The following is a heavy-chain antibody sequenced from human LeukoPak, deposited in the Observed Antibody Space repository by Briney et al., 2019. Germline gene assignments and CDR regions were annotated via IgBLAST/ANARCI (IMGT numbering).Heavy chain of an antibody. CDR3: ARQRRSPMVRSPNWFDP. Sequence: PSETLSLTCTVSGGSISSGSYHWSWIRQPAGKGLEWIGRIYTSGSTNYNPSLKSRVTISVNTSKNQFSLKLSSVTAADTAVYYFARQRRSPMVRSPNWFDPWGQGTLVTVSS. J-gene: IGHJ5*02. D-gene: IGHD3-10*01. CDR2: IYTSGST. V-gene: IGHV4-61*02. CDR1: GGSISSGSYH.